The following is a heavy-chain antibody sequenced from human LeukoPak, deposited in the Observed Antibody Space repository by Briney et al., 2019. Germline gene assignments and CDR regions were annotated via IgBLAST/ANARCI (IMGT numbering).Heavy chain of an antibody. Sequence: SVQVSCKASGGTFSSYAISWVRQAPGQGLEWMGGIIPIFGTANYAQKFQGRVTITADESTSTAYMELSSLRSEDTAVYYCARAGQNYYDSIYPYGMDVWGQGTTVTVSS. CDR3: ARAGQNYYDSIYPYGMDV. CDR2: IIPIFGTA. CDR1: GGTFSSYA. J-gene: IGHJ6*02. V-gene: IGHV1-69*13. D-gene: IGHD3-22*01.